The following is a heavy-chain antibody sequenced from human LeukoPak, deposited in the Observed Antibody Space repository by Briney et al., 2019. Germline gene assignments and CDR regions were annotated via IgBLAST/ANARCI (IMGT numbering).Heavy chain of an antibody. Sequence: GGSLRLSCVASGFTFSDYRMNWVRQAPGKGLEWVSYISSSSSTIYYADSVKGRFTISRDNAKNSLYLQMNSLRAEDTAVYNCARDRYDRGGYYYMDVWGKGTTVTVSS. V-gene: IGHV3-48*01. CDR2: ISSSSSTI. J-gene: IGHJ6*03. CDR1: GFTFSDYR. D-gene: IGHD1-1*01. CDR3: ARDRYDRGGYYYMDV.